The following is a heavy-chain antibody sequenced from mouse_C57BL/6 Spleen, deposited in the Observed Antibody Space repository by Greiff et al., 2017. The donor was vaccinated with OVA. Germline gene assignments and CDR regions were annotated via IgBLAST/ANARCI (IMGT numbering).Heavy chain of an antibody. CDR2: IYPGDGDT. CDR1: GYAFSSYW. CDR3: ARDDYSKGTWFAY. Sequence: VQLKESGAELVKPGASVKISCKASGYAFSSYWMNCVKQRPGKGLEWIGQIYPGDGDTNYNGKFKGKATLTADKSSSTAYMQLSSLTSEDSAVYFCARDDYSKGTWFAYWGQGTLVTVSA. D-gene: IGHD2-5*01. J-gene: IGHJ3*01. V-gene: IGHV1-80*01.